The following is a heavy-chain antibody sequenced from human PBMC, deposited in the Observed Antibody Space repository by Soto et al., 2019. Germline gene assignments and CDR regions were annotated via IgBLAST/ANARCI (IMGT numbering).Heavy chain of an antibody. CDR2: INPNGGGT. CDR3: ATSSDWSPLLDY. D-gene: IGHD6-19*01. J-gene: IGHJ4*02. V-gene: IGHV1-2*02. CDR1: QHTFTGYY. Sequence: GASVKVSGKACQHTFTGYYLHLVRQAPGQGLERMGWINPNGGGTIYAQKFQGRLTMTRDTSITTAYMELTRLRPDDTAFYFCATSSDWSPLLDYWGQGTLVTVSS.